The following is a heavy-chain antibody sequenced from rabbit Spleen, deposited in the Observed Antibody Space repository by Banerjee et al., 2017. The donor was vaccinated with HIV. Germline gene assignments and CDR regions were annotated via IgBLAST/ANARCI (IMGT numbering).Heavy chain of an antibody. CDR2: INIVTGKS. CDR3: ARDLVAVIGWNFNL. D-gene: IGHD1-1*01. J-gene: IGHJ4*01. CDR1: GVSLHDKDV. V-gene: IGHV1S45*01. Sequence: EQLEESGGGLVKPEGSLTLTCKASGVSLHDKDVMCWVRQAPGKGLEWIACINIVTGKSVYARWAKGRFTMSRTSSTTVTLQMTSLTAADTATYFCARDLVAVIGWNFNLWGPGTLVTVS.